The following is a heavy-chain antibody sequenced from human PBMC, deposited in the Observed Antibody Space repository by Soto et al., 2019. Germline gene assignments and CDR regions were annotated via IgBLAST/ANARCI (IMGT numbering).Heavy chain of an antibody. CDR2: IYYSGST. Sequence: SETLSLTCTVSGGSISSYYWSWIRQPPGKGLEWIGYIYYSGSTNYNPSLKCRVTISVDTSKNQFSLKLSSVTAADTAVYYCARAPITMVRGAGPFDPWGQGTLVTVSS. CDR1: GGSISSYY. J-gene: IGHJ5*02. CDR3: ARAPITMVRGAGPFDP. D-gene: IGHD3-10*01. V-gene: IGHV4-59*01.